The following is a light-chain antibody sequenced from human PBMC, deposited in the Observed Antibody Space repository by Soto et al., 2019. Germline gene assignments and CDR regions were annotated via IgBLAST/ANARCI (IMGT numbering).Light chain of an antibody. CDR1: QSVSSRS. CDR2: DAS. V-gene: IGKV3D-15*01. J-gene: IGKJ1*01. Sequence: EIVLTQPPGTLSLSPGERATLSCRASQSVSSRSLAWYQQKPGQAPRLLISDASNRATGIPARFSGSGSGTEFTLTISSLQSEDFAVYYCQQYNNWPPWTFGQGTKVDIK. CDR3: QQYNNWPPWT.